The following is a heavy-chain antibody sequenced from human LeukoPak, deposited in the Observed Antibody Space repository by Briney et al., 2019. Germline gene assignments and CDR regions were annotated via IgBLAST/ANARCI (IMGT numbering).Heavy chain of an antibody. D-gene: IGHD6-6*01. Sequence: GGSLRLPCAASGFTFSSYAMSWVRQAPGKGLEWVSAISGSGGSTYYADSVKGRFTISRDNSKNTLYLQMNSLRAKDTAVYYCARAGYSSSSVHYYYMDVWGKGTTVSVSS. CDR1: GFTFSSYA. J-gene: IGHJ6*03. V-gene: IGHV3-23*01. CDR3: ARAGYSSSSVHYYYMDV. CDR2: ISGSGGST.